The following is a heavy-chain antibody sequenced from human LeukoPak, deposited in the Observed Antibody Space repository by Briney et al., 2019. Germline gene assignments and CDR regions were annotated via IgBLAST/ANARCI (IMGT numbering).Heavy chain of an antibody. Sequence: GESLTISCVGSGYSFTSYWIGWVRQMPGKGLEWMGIIYPGDSDTRYSPSFQGQVTISGDKSISTAYLQWRSLKASDTAMYYCATGYGSGRGAFDIWGQGTMVTVSS. V-gene: IGHV5-51*01. J-gene: IGHJ3*02. D-gene: IGHD6-25*01. CDR2: IYPGDSDT. CDR1: GYSFTSYW. CDR3: ATGYGSGRGAFDI.